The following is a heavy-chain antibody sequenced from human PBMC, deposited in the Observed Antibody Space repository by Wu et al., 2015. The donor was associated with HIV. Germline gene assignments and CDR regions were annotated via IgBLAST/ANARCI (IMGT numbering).Heavy chain of an antibody. CDR2: IIPIFGTA. CDR3: ARVGYGGNVHYYYGMDV. J-gene: IGHJ6*02. V-gene: IGHV1-69*05. D-gene: IGHD4-23*01. Sequence: QVQLVQSGAEVKKPGSSVKVSCKASGGTFSSYAISWVRQAPGQGLEWMGGIIPIFGTANYAQKFQGRVTITTDESTSTAYMELSSLRSEDTAVYYCARVGYGGNVHYYYGMDVWGQGTTVTVSS. CDR1: GGTFSSYA.